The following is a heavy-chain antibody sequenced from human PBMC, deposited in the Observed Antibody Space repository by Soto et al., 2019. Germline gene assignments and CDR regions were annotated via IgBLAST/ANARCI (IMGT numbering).Heavy chain of an antibody. V-gene: IGHV3-48*03. Sequence: GGSLRLSCAASGFPFSRYEMNGVRQAPGKGLEGISYISESGTSMYYADAVKGRFAISRDNAQNSLYLQMNSLRIEDTAVYYCARDQEVHDSRGHKIRAMDVWGQGTTVTVSS. CDR2: ISESGTSM. CDR1: GFPFSRYE. J-gene: IGHJ6*02. D-gene: IGHD6-19*01. CDR3: ARDQEVHDSRGHKIRAMDV.